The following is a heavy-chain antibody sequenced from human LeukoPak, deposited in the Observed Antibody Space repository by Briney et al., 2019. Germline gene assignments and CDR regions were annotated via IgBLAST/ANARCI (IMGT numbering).Heavy chain of an antibody. D-gene: IGHD4-23*01. V-gene: IGHV3-64*04. CDR3: ARDYGGNKGY. J-gene: IGHJ4*02. CDR2: ISSNGGST. Sequence: PGGSLRLSCAASGFTFSSYAMHWVRQAPGKGLEYVSAISSNGGSTYYADSVKGRFTISRDNAKNSLYLQMNSLRAEDTAVYYCARDYGGNKGYWGQGTLVTVSS. CDR1: GFTFSSYA.